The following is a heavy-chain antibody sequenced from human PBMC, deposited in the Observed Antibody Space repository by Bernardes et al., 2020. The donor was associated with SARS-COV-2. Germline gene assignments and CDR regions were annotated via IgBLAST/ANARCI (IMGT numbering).Heavy chain of an antibody. J-gene: IGHJ4*02. D-gene: IGHD3-22*01. CDR2: SSPKSGSA. CDR3: ARTFYYDRGGNSVFDH. V-gene: IGHV1-2*02. Sequence: ASVKVSCKASGYTFSDYYIHWLRQAPGQGWEGMGWSSPKSGSANYAQKFQGRVTMTRDTAISTEYMELSRLTSDDTAVYYCARTFYYDRGGNSVFDHWGQGTLVSVSS. CDR1: GYTFSDYY.